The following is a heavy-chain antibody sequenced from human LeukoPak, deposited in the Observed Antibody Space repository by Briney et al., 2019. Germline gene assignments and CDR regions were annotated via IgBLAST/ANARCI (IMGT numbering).Heavy chain of an antibody. Sequence: GASVKVSCEASGYTFTTYGITWVRQAPGQGLEWMGWISAYNGNTKYAQKFQGRVSMTADTSTSTAYMELRSLRSDDTAVYHCAREGRQASGYDWMGGEFDYWRQGTLVTVSS. J-gene: IGHJ4*02. CDR2: ISAYNGNT. CDR3: AREGRQASGYDWMGGEFDY. V-gene: IGHV1-18*01. CDR1: GYTFTTYG. D-gene: IGHD5-12*01.